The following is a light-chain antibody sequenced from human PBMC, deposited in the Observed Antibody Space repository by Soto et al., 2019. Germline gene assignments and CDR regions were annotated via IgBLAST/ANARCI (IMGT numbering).Light chain of an antibody. Sequence: LTQPASVSGSPGQSITISCTGTISDVTGYNYVSWYQQHPGKAPKLMIYEVSNRPSGVSNRFSGSKSGNTASLTISGLQTEDEADYYCSSYTINTLYVFGTGTKVTVL. J-gene: IGLJ1*01. V-gene: IGLV2-14*01. CDR1: ISDVTGYNY. CDR2: EVS. CDR3: SSYTINTLYV.